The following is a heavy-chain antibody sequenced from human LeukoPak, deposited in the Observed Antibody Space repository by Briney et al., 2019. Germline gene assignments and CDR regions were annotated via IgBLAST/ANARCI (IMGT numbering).Heavy chain of an antibody. J-gene: IGHJ5*02. CDR2: INHSGST. D-gene: IGHD5-12*01. Sequence: SETLSLTCAVYGGSFSGYYWSWIRPPPGKGPLWIGEINHSGSTNYNPSLKSRVTISVDTSKNQFSLKLSSVTAADTAVYYCARGAIVATVNWFDPWGQGTLVTVSS. CDR3: ARGAIVATVNWFDP. V-gene: IGHV4-34*01. CDR1: GGSFSGYY.